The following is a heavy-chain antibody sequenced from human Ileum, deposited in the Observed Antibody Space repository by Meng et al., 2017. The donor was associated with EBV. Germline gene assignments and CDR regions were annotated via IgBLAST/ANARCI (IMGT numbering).Heavy chain of an antibody. Sequence: QVQLVQSGAAVKKPGASVKVSCKASGYTFTSYYIHWVRQAPGQGLEWMGKINPSTGTTTYAQNVQGRVTMTRDTSTSTVYMELSSLRSEDTAVYYCARDCLAGYTSGWQFDYWGQGTLVTVSS. J-gene: IGHJ4*02. V-gene: IGHV1-46*04. CDR1: GYTFTSYY. CDR2: INPSTGTT. CDR3: ARDCLAGYTSGWQFDY. D-gene: IGHD6-19*01.